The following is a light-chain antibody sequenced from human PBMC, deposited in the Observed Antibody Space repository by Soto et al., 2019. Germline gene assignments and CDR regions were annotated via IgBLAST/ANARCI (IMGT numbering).Light chain of an antibody. J-gene: IGKJ4*01. CDR3: QQLSRYPLT. Sequence: DIQLTQSASVLSASVGDTVTITCRASQALSNYLAWYQQKPGKAPDLLIYSASTLQSGVPSRFSGSGSETEFSLTIRALQPEDFATYYCQQLSRYPLTFGGGTKVDTK. CDR2: SAS. V-gene: IGKV1-9*01. CDR1: QALSNY.